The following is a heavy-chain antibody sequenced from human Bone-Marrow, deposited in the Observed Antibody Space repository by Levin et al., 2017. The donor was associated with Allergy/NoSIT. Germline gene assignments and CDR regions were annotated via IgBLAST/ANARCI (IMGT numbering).Heavy chain of an antibody. CDR1: GYTFTSYG. D-gene: IGHD5-12*01. J-gene: IGHJ6*03. CDR3: ARVPAINYMVAHNYYYYMDV. V-gene: IGHV1-18*01. CDR2: ISAYNGNT. Sequence: GESLKISCKASGYTFTSYGISWVRQAPGQGLEWMGWISAYNGNTNYAQKLQGRVTMTTDTSTSTAYMELRSLRSDDTAVYYCARVPAINYMVAHNYYYYMDVWGKGTTVTVSS.